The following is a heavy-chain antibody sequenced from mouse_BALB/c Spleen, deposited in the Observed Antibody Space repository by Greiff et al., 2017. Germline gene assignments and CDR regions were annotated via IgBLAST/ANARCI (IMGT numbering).Heavy chain of an antibody. CDR2: IRNKANGYTT. J-gene: IGHJ3*01. Sequence: EVQRVESGGGLVQPGGSLRLSCATSGFTFTDYYMSWVRQPPGKALEWLGFIRNKANGYTTEYSASVKGRFTISRDNSQSILYLQMNTLRAEDSATYYCAKDGYYEGFAYWGQGTLVTVSA. D-gene: IGHD2-3*01. CDR3: AKDGYYEGFAY. CDR1: GFTFTDYY. V-gene: IGHV7-3*02.